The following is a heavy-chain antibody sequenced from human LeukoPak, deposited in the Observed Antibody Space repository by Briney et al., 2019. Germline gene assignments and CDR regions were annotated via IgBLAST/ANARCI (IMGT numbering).Heavy chain of an antibody. CDR1: GYTFTGYY. CDR2: INPNSGGT. J-gene: IGHJ4*02. CDR3: ARVITFGGDPFDY. D-gene: IGHD3-16*01. Sequence: GASVKVSCKASGYTFTGYYMHWVRQAPGQGLEWMGWINPNSGGTNYAQKFQRRVTMTRDTSISTAYMELSSLRSDDTAVYYCARVITFGGDPFDYWGQGTLVTVSS. V-gene: IGHV1-2*02.